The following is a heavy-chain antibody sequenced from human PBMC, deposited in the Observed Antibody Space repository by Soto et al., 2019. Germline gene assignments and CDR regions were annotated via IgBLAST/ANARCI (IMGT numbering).Heavy chain of an antibody. V-gene: IGHV4-39*01. D-gene: IGHD3-16*02. CDR1: GGSISSSSYY. CDR2: IYYSGST. Sequence: SETLSLTCTVSGGSISSSSYYWGWIRQPPGKGLEWIGSIYYSGSTYYNPSLKSRVTISVDTSKNQFSLKLSSVTAADTAVYYCARLLGYIWGSYRYRSFDYWGQGTLVTV. J-gene: IGHJ4*02. CDR3: ARLLGYIWGSYRYRSFDY.